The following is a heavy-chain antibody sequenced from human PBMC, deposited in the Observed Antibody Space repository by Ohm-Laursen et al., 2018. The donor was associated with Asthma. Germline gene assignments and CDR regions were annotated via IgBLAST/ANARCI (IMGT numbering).Heavy chain of an antibody. CDR1: GGSISSSSYY. J-gene: IGHJ4*02. CDR2: IYYSGST. Sequence: GTLSLTWTVSGGSISSSSYYWGWIRQPPGKGLEWIGSIYYSGSTYYNPSLKSRVTISVDTSKNQFSLKLSSVTAADTAVYYCARHVGYYDSSGYRSNLGLVDYWGQGTLVTVSS. D-gene: IGHD3-22*01. V-gene: IGHV4-39*01. CDR3: ARHVGYYDSSGYRSNLGLVDY.